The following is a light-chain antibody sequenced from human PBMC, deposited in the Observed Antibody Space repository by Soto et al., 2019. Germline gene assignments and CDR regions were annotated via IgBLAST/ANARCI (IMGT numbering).Light chain of an antibody. V-gene: IGKV3-15*01. CDR3: QQYSDWPLLT. J-gene: IGKJ4*01. CDR2: GAS. CDR1: QSVRGK. Sequence: EIIMTQSPATLSVSPGERVTLSCRASQSVRGKIAWYQQRFGQPPRLLIFGASTRATGIPARFSGDGSGTEFTLTISSLQSEDFAVYYCQQYSDWPLLTFGGGTEVEIK.